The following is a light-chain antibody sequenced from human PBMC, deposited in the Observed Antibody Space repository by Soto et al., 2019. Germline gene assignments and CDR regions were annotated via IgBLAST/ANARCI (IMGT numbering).Light chain of an antibody. CDR1: QSVSSSY. V-gene: IGKV3-20*01. CDR3: QQYDSSQGT. Sequence: EIVLTQSPGTLSLSPGERATLSCRASQSVSSSYLAWYQQKPGQAPRLLIYGASSRATGILDRFSGSGSGTDFTLTISRLEPEDFAVYYCQQYDSSQGTFGPGTNVDIK. J-gene: IGKJ3*01. CDR2: GAS.